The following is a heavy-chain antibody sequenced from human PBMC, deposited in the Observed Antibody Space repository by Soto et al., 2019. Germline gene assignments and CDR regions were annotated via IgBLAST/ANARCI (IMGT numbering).Heavy chain of an antibody. V-gene: IGHV4-31*03. Sequence: SETLSLTCTVSGGSISSGGYYWSWIRQHPGKGLEWIGYIYYSGSTYYNPSLKSRVTISVDTSKNQFSLKLSSVTAADTAVYYCARSGYSSAGFGVWFDPWGQGTLVTVSS. D-gene: IGHD6-25*01. J-gene: IGHJ5*02. CDR3: ARSGYSSAGFGVWFDP. CDR1: GGSISSGGYY. CDR2: IYYSGST.